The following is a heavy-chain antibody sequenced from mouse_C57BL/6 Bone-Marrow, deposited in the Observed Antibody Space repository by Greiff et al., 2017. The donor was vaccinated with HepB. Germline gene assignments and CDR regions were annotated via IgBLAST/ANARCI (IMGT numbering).Heavy chain of an antibody. D-gene: IGHD2-2*01. CDR1: GFTFSDYY. V-gene: IGHV5-12*01. J-gene: IGHJ2*01. CDR3: ARQGGSTMVTPYFDY. Sequence: DVMLVESGGGLVQPGGSLKLSCAASGFTFSDYYMYWVRQTPEKRLEWVAYISNGGGSTYYPETVKGRFTISRDNAKNTLYLQMSRLKSENTAMYYCARQGGSTMVTPYFDYWGQGTTLTVSS. CDR2: ISNGGGST.